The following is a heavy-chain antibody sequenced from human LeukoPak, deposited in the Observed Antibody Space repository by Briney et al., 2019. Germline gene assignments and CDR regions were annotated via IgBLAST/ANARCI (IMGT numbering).Heavy chain of an antibody. J-gene: IGHJ4*02. CDR2: INDSGST. CDR3: ARGGFNSNYFDS. Sequence: SETLSLTCADYGGSFSGYYWSGIRQPPGKGLEWIGEINDSGSTKYIPSLKSRVTISVDTSKKQFSLKVNSVTAADTAVYYCARGGFNSNYFDSWGQGTLVTVSS. CDR1: GGSFSGYY. V-gene: IGHV4-34*01. D-gene: IGHD4-11*01.